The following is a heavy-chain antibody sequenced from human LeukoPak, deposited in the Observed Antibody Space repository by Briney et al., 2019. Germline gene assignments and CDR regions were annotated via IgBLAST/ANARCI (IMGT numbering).Heavy chain of an antibody. Sequence: SETLSLTCTVSGDSISSSDYCWSWIRQPPGKGLEWIGYIYYSGITYYNPSLKSRVTISVDTSKHQFSLNMSSVTAADTCLYYCARGVTAIWGGFGIWGQGTMVTVSS. CDR1: GDSISSSDYC. D-gene: IGHD2-21*02. CDR3: ARGVTAIWGGFGI. J-gene: IGHJ3*02. CDR2: IYYSGIT. V-gene: IGHV4-30-4*01.